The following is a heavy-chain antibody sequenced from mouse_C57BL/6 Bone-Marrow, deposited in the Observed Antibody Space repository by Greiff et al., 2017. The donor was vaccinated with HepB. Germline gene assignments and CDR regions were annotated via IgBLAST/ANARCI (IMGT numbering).Heavy chain of an antibody. Sequence: QVQLQQSGAELARPGASVKLSCKASGYTFTSYGISWVKQRTGQGLEWIGEIYPRSGNPYYNEKFKGKATLTADKSSSTAYMELRSLTSEDSAVYFCARVYYSNFAGFAYWGQGTLVTVSA. D-gene: IGHD2-5*01. CDR2: IYPRSGNP. V-gene: IGHV1-81*01. CDR1: GYTFTSYG. J-gene: IGHJ3*01. CDR3: ARVYYSNFAGFAY.